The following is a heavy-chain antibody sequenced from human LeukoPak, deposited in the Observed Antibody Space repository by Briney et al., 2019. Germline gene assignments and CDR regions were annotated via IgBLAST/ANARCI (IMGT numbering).Heavy chain of an antibody. V-gene: IGHV3-30*18. CDR1: GFTFSSYG. CDR2: ISYDGSNK. D-gene: IGHD2-2*01. Sequence: PGRSLRLSCAASGFTFSSYGMHWVRQAPGKGLEWVAVISYDGSNKYYADSVKGRFTISRDNSKNTLYLQMNSLRAEDTAVYYCAKEGYCSSTSCSLDYWGQGTLVTVSS. J-gene: IGHJ4*02. CDR3: AKEGYCSSTSCSLDY.